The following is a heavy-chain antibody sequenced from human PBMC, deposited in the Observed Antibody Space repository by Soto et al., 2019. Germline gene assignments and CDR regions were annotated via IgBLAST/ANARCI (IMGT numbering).Heavy chain of an antibody. V-gene: IGHV5-51*01. J-gene: IGHJ6*02. CDR1: GYSFTSYW. CDR3: ATQWSMSGYYYYGMDV. Sequence: PRESLKISCKGSGYSFTSYWIGWVRQMPGKGLGWMGIIYPGDSDTRYSPSFQGQVTISADKSISTAYLQWSSLKASDTAMYYCATQWSMSGYYYYGMDVWGQGTTVTVSS. CDR2: IYPGDSDT. D-gene: IGHD3-10*01.